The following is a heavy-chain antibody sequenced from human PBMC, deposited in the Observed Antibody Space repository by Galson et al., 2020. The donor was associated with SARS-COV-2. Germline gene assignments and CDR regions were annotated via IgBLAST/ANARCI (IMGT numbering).Heavy chain of an antibody. CDR1: GGSISSGGYY. D-gene: IGHD2-15*01. V-gene: IGHV4-31*03. CDR2: IYYSGST. Sequence: SETLSLTCTVSGGSISSGGYYWSWIRQHPGKGLEWIGYIYYSGSTYYNPSLKSRVTISVDTSKNQFSLKLSSVTAADTAVYYCARDRSCSGGSCSYFDYWGQGTLVTVSS. J-gene: IGHJ4*02. CDR3: ARDRSCSGGSCSYFDY.